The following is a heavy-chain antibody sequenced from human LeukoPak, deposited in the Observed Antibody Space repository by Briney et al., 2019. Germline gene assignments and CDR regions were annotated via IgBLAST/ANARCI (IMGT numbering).Heavy chain of an antibody. J-gene: IGHJ4*02. D-gene: IGHD6-19*01. CDR3: ARALYNRGWYPDYFDS. CDR2: IKRDGSDK. V-gene: IGHV3-7*01. Sequence: GGTLRLSCAASGFTFSNYWMSGVRQAPGKGLEWVANIKRDGSDKYCVGFVEGRFTISRDNAKNSLYLQMSSLRAEDTAIYYCARALYNRGWYPDYFDSWGQGTLVTVSA. CDR1: GFTFSNYW.